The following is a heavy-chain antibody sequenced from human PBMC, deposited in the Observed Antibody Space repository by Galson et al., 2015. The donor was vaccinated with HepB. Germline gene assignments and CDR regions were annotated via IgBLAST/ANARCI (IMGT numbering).Heavy chain of an antibody. V-gene: IGHV3-33*01. CDR2: TWYNGIDQ. D-gene: IGHD5-12*01. CDR1: GFMLSSHG. J-gene: IGHJ4*02. CDR3: ARDGGWGNVGYKNNLDQ. Sequence: FLRLSCAASGFMLSSHGLHWVRLVPGKGLEWIAVTWYNGIDQYDADPVKGRFTISRDNSKNMVYLQMNSLRAEDTAVYYCARDGGWGNVGYKNNLDQWGQGTLVTVSS.